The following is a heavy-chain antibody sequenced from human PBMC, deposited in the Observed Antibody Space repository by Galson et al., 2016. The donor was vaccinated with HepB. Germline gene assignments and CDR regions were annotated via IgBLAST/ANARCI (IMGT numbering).Heavy chain of an antibody. D-gene: IGHD1-26*01. Sequence: TLSLTCSVSGGPISSGSHYRSWIRQHPGKGLEWIGYIYYSGSTYYNPSLKSRVVISIDTSKNQFSLTLSSVTAADTAVYYCASSGSYYRIFDYWGQGTLVTVSS. CDR1: GGPISSGSHY. J-gene: IGHJ4*02. CDR2: IYYSGST. V-gene: IGHV4-31*03. CDR3: ASSGSYYRIFDY.